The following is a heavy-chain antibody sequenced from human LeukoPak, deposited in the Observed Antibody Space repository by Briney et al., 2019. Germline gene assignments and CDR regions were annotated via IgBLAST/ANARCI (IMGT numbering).Heavy chain of an antibody. D-gene: IGHD1-1*01. J-gene: IGHJ4*02. Sequence: GGSRRLSXAAPGFTFDDYGMSWGRQAPGKGLEWVSGINWNGGSTGYADSSKGRVTLSRDNAKDSLYLQMNSLRAGGTALYYCARADWNLYFDYWGQGTLVTVSS. CDR3: ARADWNLYFDY. CDR1: GFTFDDYG. CDR2: INWNGGST. V-gene: IGHV3-20*04.